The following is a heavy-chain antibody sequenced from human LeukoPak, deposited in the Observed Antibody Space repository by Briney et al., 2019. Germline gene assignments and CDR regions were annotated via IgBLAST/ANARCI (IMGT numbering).Heavy chain of an antibody. V-gene: IGHV1-18*01. CDR1: GYTFTSYG. D-gene: IGHD1-7*01. J-gene: IGHJ4*02. Sequence: GASVKVSRKASGYTFTSYGISWVRQAPGQGLEWMGWISAYNGNTNYAQKLQGRVTMTTDTSTSTAYMELRSLRSDDTAVYYCARDLVFSDITGTSSSCSDYWGQGTLVTVSS. CDR2: ISAYNGNT. CDR3: ARDLVFSDITGTSSSCSDY.